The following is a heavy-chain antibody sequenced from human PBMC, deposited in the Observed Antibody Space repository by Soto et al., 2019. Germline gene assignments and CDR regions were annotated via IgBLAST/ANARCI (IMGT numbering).Heavy chain of an antibody. CDR1: GGSLRAKYSY. J-gene: IGHJ4*02. CDR2: VYEDGST. V-gene: IGHV4-39*01. Sequence: QLHLQESGPGLVRPSETLSLTCTASGGSLRAKYSYCGWIRQPPGKGLEWIGSVYEDGSTNYTPSLASRVSIAVDTATNQFSLTLTSVTATDTAVYYCVRAADSWGQGTLVTVSS. CDR3: VRAADS.